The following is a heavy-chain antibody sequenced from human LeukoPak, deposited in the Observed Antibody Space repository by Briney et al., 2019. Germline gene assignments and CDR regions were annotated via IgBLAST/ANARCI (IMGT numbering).Heavy chain of an antibody. CDR3: ARAFVGYYYDSSGYYYGAFDI. Sequence: ASVKVSCKASGYTFTGYYMHWVRQAPGQGLEWIGWINPNSGGTNYAQKFQGRVTMTRDTSISTAYMELSRLRSDDTAVYYCARAFVGYYYDSSGYYYGAFDIWGQGTMVTVSS. CDR1: GYTFTGYY. V-gene: IGHV1-2*02. CDR2: INPNSGGT. J-gene: IGHJ3*02. D-gene: IGHD3-22*01.